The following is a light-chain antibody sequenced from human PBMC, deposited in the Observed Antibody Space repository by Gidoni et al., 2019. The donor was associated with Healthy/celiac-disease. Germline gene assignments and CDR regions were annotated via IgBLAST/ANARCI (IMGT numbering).Light chain of an antibody. Sequence: EIVLTQSPGTLSLSPGERATLSCRASQSVSSSYLAWYQQKPGQAPRLLIYGASSRATGIPDRFSGSGSGTDFTLTISRLGPEDFAVYYCQQYESSPLTFGGGTKVEIK. V-gene: IGKV3-20*01. J-gene: IGKJ4*01. CDR3: QQYESSPLT. CDR1: QSVSSSY. CDR2: GAS.